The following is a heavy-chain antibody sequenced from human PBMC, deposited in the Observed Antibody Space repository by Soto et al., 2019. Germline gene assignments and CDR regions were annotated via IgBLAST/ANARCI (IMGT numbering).Heavy chain of an antibody. D-gene: IGHD2-8*01. CDR3: ARGGYCTNGVCYDWFDP. CDR1: GYTFTSYD. CDR2: MNPNSGNT. J-gene: IGHJ5*02. Sequence: ASVKVSCKASGYTFTSYDTNWVRQATGQGLEWMGWMNPNSGNTGYAQKFQGRVTMTRNTSISTAYMELSSLRSEDTAVYYCARGGYCTNGVCYDWFDPWGQGTLVTVSS. V-gene: IGHV1-8*01.